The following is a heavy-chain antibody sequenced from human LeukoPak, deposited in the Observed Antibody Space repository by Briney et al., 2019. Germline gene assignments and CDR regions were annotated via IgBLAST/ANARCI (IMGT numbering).Heavy chain of an antibody. D-gene: IGHD3-3*01. CDR3: ARDLTIFGVVTGGGFDP. V-gene: IGHV1-69*13. Sequence: ASVKVSCKASGGTFSSYAISWVRQAPGQGVEGMGGIIPIFGTANYAQKFQGRVTITADESTSTAYMELSSLRSEDTAVYYCARDLTIFGVVTGGGFDPWGQGTLVTVSS. CDR1: GGTFSSYA. CDR2: IIPIFGTA. J-gene: IGHJ5*02.